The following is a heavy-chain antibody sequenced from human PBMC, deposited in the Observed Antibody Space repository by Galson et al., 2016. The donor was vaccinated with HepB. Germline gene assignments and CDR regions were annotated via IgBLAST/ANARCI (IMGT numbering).Heavy chain of an antibody. V-gene: IGHV1-18*01. CDR3: ARDVRYGFDS. CDR1: GYTFISNG. Sequence: SVKVSCKASGYTFISNGISWVRQAPGQGLEWMGWISANSGDTNYGRKFQGRVTMTTETPTSTAYMELRSLRSDDTAMYYCARDVRYGFDSWGQGILVTVSS. D-gene: IGHD3-9*01. CDR2: ISANSGDT. J-gene: IGHJ5*01.